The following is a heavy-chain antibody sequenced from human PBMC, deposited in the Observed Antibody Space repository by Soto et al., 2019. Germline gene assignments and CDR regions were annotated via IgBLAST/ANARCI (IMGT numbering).Heavy chain of an antibody. Sequence: QVQLQESGPGLVKPSETLSLTCTVSGGSISSYYWSWIRQPPGKGLEWIGYIYYSGSTNYNSYLKSRVTISVDPSKNQFSLKLSAVTAADTAVYYCARAYGGYADYWGQGALVTVSS. D-gene: IGHD5-12*01. CDR2: IYYSGST. V-gene: IGHV4-59*01. CDR3: ARAYGGYADY. J-gene: IGHJ4*02. CDR1: GGSISSYY.